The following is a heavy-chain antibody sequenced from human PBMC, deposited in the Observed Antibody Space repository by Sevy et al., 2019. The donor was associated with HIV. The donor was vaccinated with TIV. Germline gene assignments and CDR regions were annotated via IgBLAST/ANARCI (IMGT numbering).Heavy chain of an antibody. J-gene: IGHJ4*02. CDR2: IWFDGSNT. Sequence: GGSLRLSCAASGFTFSTYGMHWVRQAPGKGLEWVAVIWFDGSNTHYADSVKGRFTISREIAKNTLHLQMNSLIAEDTAVYYCARDLEFYDYGDYGPAFMPDYWGQGTLVTVSS. CDR1: GFTFSTYG. D-gene: IGHD3-16*01. CDR3: ARDLEFYDYGDYGPAFMPDY. V-gene: IGHV3-33*01.